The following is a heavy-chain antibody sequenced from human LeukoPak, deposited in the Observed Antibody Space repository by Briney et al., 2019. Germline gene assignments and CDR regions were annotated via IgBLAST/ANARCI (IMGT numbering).Heavy chain of an antibody. CDR2: ISADGGST. J-gene: IGHJ4*02. V-gene: IGHV3-43*02. Sequence: GGSLRLSCVASGLNFDDSAMHWVRHAPGKGLEWVSLISADGGSTFSADSVKGRFSISRDNSKNSLYLQMNSLRSEDTAMYYCAKESGKFDYWGQGTLAAVSS. CDR3: AKESGKFDY. CDR1: GLNFDDSA.